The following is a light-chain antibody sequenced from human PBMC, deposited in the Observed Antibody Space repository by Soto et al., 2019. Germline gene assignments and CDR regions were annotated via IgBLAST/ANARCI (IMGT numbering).Light chain of an antibody. V-gene: IGKV3-11*01. CDR1: QSFRGL. CDR2: DAY. J-gene: IGKJ5*01. CDR3: QQRHMWPIT. Sequence: EVVLTQSPVPLSLSSGERATLSCRAIQSFRGLLAWYQQKPGQAPRLLIYDAYNRATGIPPRFSGSGSGTDFTLTISSLEPEDSAVYYCQQRHMWPITFGQGTRLEIK.